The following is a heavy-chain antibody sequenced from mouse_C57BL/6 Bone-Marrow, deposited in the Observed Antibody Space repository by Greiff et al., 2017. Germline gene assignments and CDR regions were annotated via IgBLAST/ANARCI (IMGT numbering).Heavy chain of an antibody. Sequence: QVQLQQPGAELVKPGASVKVSCKASGYTFTSYWMHWVKQRPGQGLEWIGRIHPSDSDTNYNQKFKGKATLTVDKSSSTAYMQLSSLTSDDSAVYYCATTVGAAGWYFDVWGTGTTVTVSS. CDR1: GYTFTSYW. CDR3: ATTVGAAGWYFDV. CDR2: IHPSDSDT. D-gene: IGHD1-1*01. V-gene: IGHV1-74*01. J-gene: IGHJ1*03.